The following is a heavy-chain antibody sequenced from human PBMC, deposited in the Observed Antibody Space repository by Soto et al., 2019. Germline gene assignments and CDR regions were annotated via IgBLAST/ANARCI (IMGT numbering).Heavy chain of an antibody. Sequence: QVQLVQSGAEVKKPGSSVKVSCKTSGGTFSTYSIVWVRQAPGEGLEWMGGIIPIFGTANYAQKFQDRVTITADKSTNTAFMELSSLKSEDAAMYYCARNVATFNLYHGGQGTLVTFSS. V-gene: IGHV1-69*06. J-gene: IGHJ4*02. CDR2: IIPIFGTA. CDR3: ARNVATFNLYH. D-gene: IGHD2-2*01. CDR1: GGTFSTYS.